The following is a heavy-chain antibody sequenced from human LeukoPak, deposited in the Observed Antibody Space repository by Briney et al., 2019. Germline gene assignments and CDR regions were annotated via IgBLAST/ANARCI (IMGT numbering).Heavy chain of an antibody. Sequence: GGSLRLSCVASGFTFSSYGMHWVRQAPGKGLEWVAVISYDGSKKYCADSVEGRFTISRDSTKNTQYLHMNSLRPEDTAVYYCAKAYCSGASGPADYWGQGTLVTVSS. D-gene: IGHD2-15*01. CDR2: ISYDGSKK. V-gene: IGHV3-30*18. J-gene: IGHJ4*02. CDR3: AKAYCSGASGPADY. CDR1: GFTFSSYG.